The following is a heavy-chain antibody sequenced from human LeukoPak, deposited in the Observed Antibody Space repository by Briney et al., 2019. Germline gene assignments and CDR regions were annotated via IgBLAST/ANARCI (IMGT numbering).Heavy chain of an antibody. D-gene: IGHD5-18*01. CDR1: GYTFTGYY. V-gene: IGHV1-2*02. Sequence: ASVKVSCKASGYTFTGYYMHWVRQAPGQGLEWMGWINPNSGGTNYAQKFQGRVTMTRDTSISTAYMELSRLRSDDTAVYYCVNGYSYGYKFDYWGQGTLVTVSS. CDR3: VNGYSYGYKFDY. CDR2: INPNSGGT. J-gene: IGHJ4*02.